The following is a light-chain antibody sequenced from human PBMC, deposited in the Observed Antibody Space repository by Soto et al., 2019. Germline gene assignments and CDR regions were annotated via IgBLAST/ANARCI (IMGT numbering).Light chain of an antibody. J-gene: IGKJ3*01. CDR3: PQYGSSLS. V-gene: IGKV3-20*01. CDR1: RSVSTNY. Sequence: EIVLTQSPGTLSLSPGERATLSCRTSRSVSTNYLAWYQQRPGQPPRLLIYATSTRATGIPDRFSGSGSGTDFTLTISRLEPEDLAVYYCPQYGSSLSFGPGTKVDFK. CDR2: ATS.